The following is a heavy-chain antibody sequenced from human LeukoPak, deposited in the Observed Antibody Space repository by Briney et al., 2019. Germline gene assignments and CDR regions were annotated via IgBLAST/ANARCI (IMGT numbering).Heavy chain of an antibody. D-gene: IGHD4-11*01. J-gene: IGHJ6*02. CDR2: IYYSGST. Sequence: SQTLSLTCTVSGGSISSGGYYWSWIRQHPGKGLEWIGYIYYSGSTYYNPSLKSRVTISVDTSKNQFSLKLNSVTAADTAVYYCARDSVDYTDYYYYGMDVWGQGTTVTVSS. CDR1: GGSISSGGYY. CDR3: ARDSVDYTDYYYYGMDV. V-gene: IGHV4-31*03.